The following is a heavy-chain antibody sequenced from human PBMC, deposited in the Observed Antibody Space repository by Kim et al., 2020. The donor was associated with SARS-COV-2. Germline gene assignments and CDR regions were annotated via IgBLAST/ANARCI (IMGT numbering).Heavy chain of an antibody. Sequence: GHADSAKGRFTTARDNAKNSLYLQMNRLMAEVTAVYYCAISYYYYGMDVWGQGTTVTVSS. V-gene: IGHV3-20*03. J-gene: IGHJ6*02. CDR3: AISYYYYGMDV.